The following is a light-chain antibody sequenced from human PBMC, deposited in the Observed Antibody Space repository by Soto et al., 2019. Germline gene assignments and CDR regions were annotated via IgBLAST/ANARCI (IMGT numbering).Light chain of an antibody. J-gene: IGKJ1*01. CDR3: QQYNSYWT. Sequence: DSQMTQSRSTLSASVGDRFAITCLASQSISTWLAWYQQKPGNAPKLLIYDASSLESGVPSRLSGSGSGTEFTLTISSLQPDDFATYYCQQYNSYWTFGQGTKVDIK. CDR2: DAS. CDR1: QSISTW. V-gene: IGKV1-5*01.